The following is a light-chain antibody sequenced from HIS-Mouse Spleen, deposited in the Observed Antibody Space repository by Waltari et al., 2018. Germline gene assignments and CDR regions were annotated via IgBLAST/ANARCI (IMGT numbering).Light chain of an antibody. CDR3: YSTDSSGNHRV. CDR2: EDS. V-gene: IGLV3-10*01. CDR1: ALPNKY. Sequence: SYELTPPPSVSVSPGQTARITCSGDALPNKYAYWYQQKSGQAPVLVIYEDSKRPSGIHGRFSGSSSGKMATLTISGAQVEDEADYYCYSTDSSGNHRVFGGGTKLTVL. J-gene: IGLJ2*01.